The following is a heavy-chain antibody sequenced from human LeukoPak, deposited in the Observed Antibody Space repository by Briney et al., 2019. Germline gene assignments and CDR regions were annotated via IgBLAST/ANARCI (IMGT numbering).Heavy chain of an antibody. J-gene: IGHJ6*03. D-gene: IGHD5-12*01. CDR1: GGSISSYY. Sequence: SETLSLTCTVSGGSISSYYWSWIRQPPGKGLEWIGYIHYSGSTHYNPSLKSRVTISIDTSKNQVSLKLRSVTAADTAVYYCARTTEGYAGGPGYSYYYYMDVWGKGTTVTISS. V-gene: IGHV4-59*01. CDR2: IHYSGST. CDR3: ARTTEGYAGGPGYSYYYYMDV.